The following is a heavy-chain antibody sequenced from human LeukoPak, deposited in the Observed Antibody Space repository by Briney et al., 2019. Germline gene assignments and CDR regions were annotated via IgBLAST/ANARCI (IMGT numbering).Heavy chain of an antibody. V-gene: IGHV3-53*01. CDR3: ARAPNWRFDH. CDR2: IYSAGTT. Sequence: PGGSLRLSCAASGFSVSSIYMNWVRQAPGKGLEWVSVIYSAGTTYYADSVKGRFTISRDDSKNTLYLHMNSLRAEDTAVYYCARAPNWRFDHWGQGTLVTVSS. J-gene: IGHJ4*02. D-gene: IGHD1-1*01. CDR1: GFSVSSIY.